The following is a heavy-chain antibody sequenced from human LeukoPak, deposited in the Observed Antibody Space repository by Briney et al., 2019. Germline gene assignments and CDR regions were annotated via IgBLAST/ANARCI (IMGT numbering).Heavy chain of an antibody. CDR2: IYYSGRA. J-gene: IGHJ4*02. CDR3: ARQLIQPRAFDS. Sequence: PSETLSLTCNVSGASINSPHYYSAWIRQPPGNWLEWIGSIYYSGRAYSHPSLKSRATIFVDTSNNHFSLKLRSVTAADTAVYYCARQLIQPRAFDSWGQGTLVTVSS. V-gene: IGHV4-39*01. D-gene: IGHD3-16*01. CDR1: GASINSPHYY.